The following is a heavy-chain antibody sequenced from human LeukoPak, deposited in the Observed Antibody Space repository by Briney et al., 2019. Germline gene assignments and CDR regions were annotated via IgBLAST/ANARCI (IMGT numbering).Heavy chain of an antibody. CDR2: IYSSGST. Sequence: PSETLSLTCTVSGGSISSYYWSWIRQPAGKGLEWIGRIYSSGSTNYNPSLKSRVTISVDTSKNQFSLKLSSVTAADTAVYYCASTRNYDLWSGSGYFDLWGRGTLVTVSS. D-gene: IGHD3-3*01. V-gene: IGHV4-4*07. CDR3: ASTRNYDLWSGSGYFDL. CDR1: GGSISSYY. J-gene: IGHJ2*01.